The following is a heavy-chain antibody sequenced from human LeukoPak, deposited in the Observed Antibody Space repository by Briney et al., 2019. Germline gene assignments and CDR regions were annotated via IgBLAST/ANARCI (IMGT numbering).Heavy chain of an antibody. Sequence: SENLSLTCAVYGGSFSGYYWSWIRQPPGKGLEWIGEINHSGSTNYNPSLKSRVTISVDTSKNQFSLKLSSVTAADTAVYYCASDIVATFDYWGQGTLVTVSS. D-gene: IGHD5-12*01. V-gene: IGHV4-34*01. CDR1: GGSFSGYY. CDR2: INHSGST. J-gene: IGHJ4*02. CDR3: ASDIVATFDY.